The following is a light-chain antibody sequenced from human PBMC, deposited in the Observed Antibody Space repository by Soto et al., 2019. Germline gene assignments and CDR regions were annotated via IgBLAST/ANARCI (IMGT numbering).Light chain of an antibody. CDR1: QSVSSSY. V-gene: IGKV3-20*01. CDR3: QQYGSSPWT. Sequence: VLTQSADAVSLCPGKQATLSCRASQSVSSSYLAWYQQRPGQAPRLLIYGASSRAAGIPDRFSGGGSGTDFTLTISRLEPEDFAVYYCQQYGSSPWTFGQGTKVDIK. J-gene: IGKJ1*01. CDR2: GAS.